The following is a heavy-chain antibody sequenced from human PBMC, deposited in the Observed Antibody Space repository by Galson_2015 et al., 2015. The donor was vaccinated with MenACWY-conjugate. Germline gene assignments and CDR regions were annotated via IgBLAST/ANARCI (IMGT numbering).Heavy chain of an antibody. J-gene: IGHJ4*02. CDR2: ISRSGDTT. V-gene: IGHV3-23*01. CDR3: AKAQGTSGWGGAYVHDS. CDR1: GLTFSSYA. D-gene: IGHD6-19*01. Sequence: SLRLSCAASGLTFSSYAMSWVRQSPEKGLEWVSSISRSGDTTYYADSVKGRFTISREYSKDTLYLQMNSLRGEDTAVYYCAKAQGTSGWGGAYVHDSWGQGTLVTVSS.